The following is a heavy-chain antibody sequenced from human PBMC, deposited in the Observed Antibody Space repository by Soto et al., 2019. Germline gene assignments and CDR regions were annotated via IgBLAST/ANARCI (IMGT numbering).Heavy chain of an antibody. CDR1: GYTLTSYG. CDR2: ISAYNGNT. Sequence: ASVKVSCKASGYTLTSYGISWVRQAPGQGLEWMGWISAYNGNTNYAQKLQGRVTMTTDTSTSTAYMELRSLRSDDTAVYYCARDSCSSTSCYLHYYYGMDVWGQGTTVTVSS. J-gene: IGHJ6*02. V-gene: IGHV1-18*01. D-gene: IGHD2-2*01. CDR3: ARDSCSSTSCYLHYYYGMDV.